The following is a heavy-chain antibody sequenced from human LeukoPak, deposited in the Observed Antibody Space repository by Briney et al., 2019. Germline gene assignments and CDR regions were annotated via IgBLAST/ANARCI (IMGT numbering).Heavy chain of an antibody. J-gene: IGHJ4*02. D-gene: IGHD2-2*01. Sequence: SETLSLTCTVPAGSINRYYWSWIRQPPGKGLEWIGYIYDRGNTKYNPSLKSRVTISLDTSKNQFSLKLSSATAADTAVYYCARHRDLPAEIDYWGQGTLVTVSS. CDR1: AGSINRYY. CDR2: IYDRGNT. CDR3: ARHRDLPAEIDY. V-gene: IGHV4-59*08.